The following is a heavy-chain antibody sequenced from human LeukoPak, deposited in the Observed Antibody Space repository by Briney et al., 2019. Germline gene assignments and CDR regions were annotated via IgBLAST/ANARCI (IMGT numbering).Heavy chain of an antibody. CDR1: GFTFDDYA. CDR3: AKDGFNAVLMVHATYCFDY. V-gene: IGHV3-43*02. Sequence: GSLRLSCAASGFTFDDYAVHWLRQAPGKGLEWVSLISWYGGSTYYADSVKGRFTISRDNSKNYLYLQMNSLRTEDTALYYCAKDGFNAVLMVHATYCFDYWGQGTLVTASS. J-gene: IGHJ4*02. D-gene: IGHD2-8*01. CDR2: ISWYGGST.